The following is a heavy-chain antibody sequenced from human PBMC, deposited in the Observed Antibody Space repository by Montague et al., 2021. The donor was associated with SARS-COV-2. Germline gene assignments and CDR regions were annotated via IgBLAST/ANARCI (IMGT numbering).Heavy chain of an antibody. D-gene: IGHD1-20*01. CDR2: INHSGST. Sequence: SETLSLTCAVHGGSFRGYFWSWIRQSPGKGLEWIGEINHSGSTNYNPSLKSRVTISADTSQNQFSLKVSFVTAADTAVYYCARDQGYNWNYYYYYGMDVWGQGTTVTVSS. CDR3: ARDQGYNWNYYYYYGMDV. J-gene: IGHJ6*02. V-gene: IGHV4-34*01. CDR1: GGSFRGYF.